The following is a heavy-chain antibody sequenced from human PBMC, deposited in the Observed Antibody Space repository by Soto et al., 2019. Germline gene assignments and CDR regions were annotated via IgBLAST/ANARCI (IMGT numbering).Heavy chain of an antibody. D-gene: IGHD2-8*01. CDR2: IYCSGST. CDR3: ARCISVVGRNGDY. CDR1: AGIPSPYC. J-gene: IGHJ4*01. Sequence: SENFSDRKTVSAGIPSPYCRRGFRQPLEKKQEWIGYIYCSGSTNYNPSLKSRVTISVDTAKNQFTLNLSSVTAGDTAVYYCARCISVVGRNGDY. V-gene: IGHV4-59*01.